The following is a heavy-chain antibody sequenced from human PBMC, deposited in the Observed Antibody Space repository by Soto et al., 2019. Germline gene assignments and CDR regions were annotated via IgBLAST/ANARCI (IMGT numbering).Heavy chain of an antibody. CDR1: GGSISSGDYY. Sequence: QVQLQESGPGLVKPSQTLSLTCTVSGGSISSGDYYWSWIRQPPGKGLEWIGYIYYSGSTYYNPSLKSRVTIPVDTSKNQSSLKLSSVTAADTAVYYCARDHYVYDILTGYGYYYGMDVWGQGTTVTVSS. J-gene: IGHJ6*02. CDR2: IYYSGST. D-gene: IGHD3-9*01. CDR3: ARDHYVYDILTGYGYYYGMDV. V-gene: IGHV4-30-4*01.